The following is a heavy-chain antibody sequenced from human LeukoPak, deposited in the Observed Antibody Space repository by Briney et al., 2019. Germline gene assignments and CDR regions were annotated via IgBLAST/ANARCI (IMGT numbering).Heavy chain of an antibody. V-gene: IGHV1-2*02. J-gene: IGHJ5*02. CDR2: INPNSGGT. CDR1: VYTFTDYY. CDR3: ARDLEL. Sequence: ASVKVSCKTSVYTFTDYYIHWMRQAPGQGLEWMGWINPNSGGTNYAQKFQGRVTMTSDTSISTAYMELNRLRSDDTAVYYCARDLELWGQGTLVAVSS.